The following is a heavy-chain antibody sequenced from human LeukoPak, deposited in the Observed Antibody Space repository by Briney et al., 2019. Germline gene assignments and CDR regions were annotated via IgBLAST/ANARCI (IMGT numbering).Heavy chain of an antibody. CDR2: LSASGST. CDR1: GSSISSYH. CDR3: ARDADGAPQFDP. J-gene: IGHJ5*02. V-gene: IGHV4-4*07. D-gene: IGHD1-14*01. Sequence: PSETLSLTCTVSGSSISSYHWTSIRQPAGKGLEWIGRLSASGSTNFNPSLKSRVTISGDKTKKQFSLKLSSVTAADTAVYYCARDADGAPQFDPWGQGILVTVSS.